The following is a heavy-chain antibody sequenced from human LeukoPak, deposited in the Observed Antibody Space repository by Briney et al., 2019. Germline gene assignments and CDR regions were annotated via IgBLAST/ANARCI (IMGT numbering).Heavy chain of an antibody. Sequence: GTLRLSCDASGFTFSSFTMCWVRKAPGKGLEWVSTISGTGGITYFPDSLNDWFIILRVNSKKTLFLQMNSLRAEDTAVYYCARGLEVRFDSSGFYCNWFDPWGQGTLVTVSS. CDR2: ISGTGGIT. CDR3: ARGLEVRFDSSGFYCNWFDP. D-gene: IGHD3-22*01. J-gene: IGHJ5*02. CDR1: GFTFSSFT. V-gene: IGHV3-23*01.